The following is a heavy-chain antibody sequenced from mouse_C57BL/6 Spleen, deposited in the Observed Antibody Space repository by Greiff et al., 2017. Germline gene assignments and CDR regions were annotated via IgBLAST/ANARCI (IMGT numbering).Heavy chain of an antibody. V-gene: IGHV1-50*01. CDR2: IDPSDSYT. D-gene: IGHD1-1*01. CDR3: ARGTTVVANAMDY. Sequence: QQSGQGLEWIGAIDPSDSYTNYNQEFKGKATLTVDTSSSTAYMQLSSLTSEDSAVYYCARGTTVVANAMDYWGQGTSVTVSS. J-gene: IGHJ4*01.